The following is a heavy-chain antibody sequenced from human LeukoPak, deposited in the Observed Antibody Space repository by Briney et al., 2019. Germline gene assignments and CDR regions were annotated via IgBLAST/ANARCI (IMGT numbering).Heavy chain of an antibody. V-gene: IGHV4-38-2*02. CDR1: GYSISSGYS. CDR3: ARGLCSGGSCYSPNAFDI. D-gene: IGHD2-15*01. Sequence: PSETLSLTCTVSGYSISSGYSWGWIRQPPGKGLEWIGTIYHSGSTYYNPSLKSRVTISVDTSKNQFSLKLSSVTAADTALYYCARGLCSGGSCYSPNAFDIWGQGTMVTVSS. CDR2: IYHSGST. J-gene: IGHJ3*02.